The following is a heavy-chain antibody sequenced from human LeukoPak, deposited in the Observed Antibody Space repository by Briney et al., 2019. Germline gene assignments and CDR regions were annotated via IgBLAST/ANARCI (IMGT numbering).Heavy chain of an antibody. CDR1: GGSISSSNW. Sequence: PSETLSLTCAVSGGSISSSNWWSWVRQPPGKGLEWIGEIYHSGSTNYNPSLKSRVTISVDKSKNQFSLKLSSVTAADTAVYYCAANVNSYGFMAFWNAFDIWGQGTMVTVSS. J-gene: IGHJ3*02. V-gene: IGHV4-4*02. CDR2: IYHSGST. CDR3: AANVNSYGFMAFWNAFDI. D-gene: IGHD5-18*01.